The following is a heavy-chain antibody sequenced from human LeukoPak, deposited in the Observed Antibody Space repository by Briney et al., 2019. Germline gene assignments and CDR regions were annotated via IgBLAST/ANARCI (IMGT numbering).Heavy chain of an antibody. Sequence: PSETLSLTCAVYGGSFSGYYWSWIRQPPGKGLEWIGEINHSGSTNYNPSLKSRVTISVDTSKNQFSLKLSSVTAADTAVYDCARGYYSSSWYTYWGQGTLVTVSS. D-gene: IGHD6-13*01. J-gene: IGHJ4*02. CDR2: INHSGST. CDR3: ARGYYSSSWYTY. CDR1: GGSFSGYY. V-gene: IGHV4-34*01.